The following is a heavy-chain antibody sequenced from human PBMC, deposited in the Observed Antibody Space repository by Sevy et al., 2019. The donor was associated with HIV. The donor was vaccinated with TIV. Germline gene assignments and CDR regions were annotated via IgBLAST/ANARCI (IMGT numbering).Heavy chain of an antibody. D-gene: IGHD3-22*01. Sequence: GGSLRLSCAAPGFTFSSYAMSWVRQAPGKGLEWVSAISGSGGSTYYADSVKGRFTISRDNSKNTLYLQMNSLRAEDTAVYYCAKDGKHITMIVVVISAEYFQHWGQGTLVTVSS. V-gene: IGHV3-23*01. J-gene: IGHJ1*01. CDR3: AKDGKHITMIVVVISAEYFQH. CDR1: GFTFSSYA. CDR2: ISGSGGST.